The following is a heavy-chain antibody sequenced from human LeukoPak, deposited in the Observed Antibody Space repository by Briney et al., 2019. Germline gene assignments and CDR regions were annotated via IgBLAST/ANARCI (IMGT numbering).Heavy chain of an antibody. CDR2: IDKAGDT. CDR1: GFTNRTYN. D-gene: IGHD5-12*01. CDR3: ARRKARGSRWSAFDI. J-gene: IGHJ3*02. V-gene: IGHV3-13*04. Sequence: GGSQRLPCTSWGFTNRTYNKLCLRQTTGKSLEWVSAIDKAGDTYYPGSVKGRFTISREDAKNSLYPQINGLRAGDTAVYYCARRKARGSRWSAFDICCGRGTMVTVSS.